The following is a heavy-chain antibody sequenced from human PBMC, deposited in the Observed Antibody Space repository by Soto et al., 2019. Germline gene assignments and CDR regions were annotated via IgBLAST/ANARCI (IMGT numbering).Heavy chain of an antibody. V-gene: IGHV1-18*01. D-gene: IGHD3-22*01. CDR3: ARDSRSRYYYDSSGYFPDY. Sequence: ASVKVSCKASGYTFTSYGISWVRQAPGQGLEWMGWISAYNGNTNYAQKLQGRVTMTTDTSTSTAYMELRSLRSDDTAVYYCARDSRSRYYYDSSGYFPDYWGQGTLVTVSS. CDR1: GYTFTSYG. J-gene: IGHJ4*02. CDR2: ISAYNGNT.